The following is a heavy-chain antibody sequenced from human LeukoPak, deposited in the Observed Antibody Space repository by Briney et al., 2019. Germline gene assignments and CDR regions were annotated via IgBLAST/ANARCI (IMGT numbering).Heavy chain of an antibody. D-gene: IGHD6-6*01. CDR1: GGSISSSSYY. J-gene: IGHJ4*02. V-gene: IGHV4-39*01. CDR2: IYYSGST. CDR3: ARRDIAARYYFDY. Sequence: PSETLSLTCTVSGGSISSSSYYWGWIRQPPGKGLEWIGSIYYSGSTYYNPSLKSRVTISVDTSKNQFSLKLSSVTAADTAVYYCARRDIAARYYFDYWGQGTLVTVSS.